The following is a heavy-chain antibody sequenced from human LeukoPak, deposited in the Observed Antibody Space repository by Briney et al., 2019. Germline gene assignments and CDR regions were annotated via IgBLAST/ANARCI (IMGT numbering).Heavy chain of an antibody. CDR1: GFIFRSHG. J-gene: IGHJ4*02. D-gene: IGHD3-22*01. Sequence: GGSLRLSCAASGFIFRSHGMNWVRQAPGKGLEWVSGISPSGDITYYADSVKGRFTISRDNSKNTVYLQMDSLRFEDAAVYYCAKGPIVVMTDWGQGTLVTVSS. CDR2: ISPSGDIT. V-gene: IGHV3-23*01. CDR3: AKGPIVVMTD.